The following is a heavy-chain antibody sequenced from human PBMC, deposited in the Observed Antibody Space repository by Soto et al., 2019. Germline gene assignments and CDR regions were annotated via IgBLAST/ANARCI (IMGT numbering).Heavy chain of an antibody. CDR2: MNRNSGNT. D-gene: IGHD6-6*01. V-gene: IGHV1-8*01. J-gene: IGHJ4*02. Sequence: QVQLVQSGAEVKKPGASVKVSCKASGYTFTSYDINWVRQATGQGLEWMGWMNRNSGNTGYAQKFQSTVTITRNTTITTAYMELSSLRSEDTGVYYCARERMAANAYWGQGTLVTVSS. CDR3: ARERMAANAY. CDR1: GYTFTSYD.